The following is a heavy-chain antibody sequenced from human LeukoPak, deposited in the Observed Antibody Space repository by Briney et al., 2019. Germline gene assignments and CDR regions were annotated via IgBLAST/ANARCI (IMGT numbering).Heavy chain of an antibody. D-gene: IGHD1-26*01. Sequence: GGSLRLSCTASKFTFSSHVMHWPRQAPGKGLDHVSAISSSGISTYYANSVRGRFTISRDNSRNMLYLKMDSLRTEDMAVYYCARGGKDGFDIWGQGTMVTVSS. CDR2: ISSSGIST. V-gene: IGHV3-64*01. J-gene: IGHJ3*02. CDR1: KFTFSSHV. CDR3: ARGGKDGFDI.